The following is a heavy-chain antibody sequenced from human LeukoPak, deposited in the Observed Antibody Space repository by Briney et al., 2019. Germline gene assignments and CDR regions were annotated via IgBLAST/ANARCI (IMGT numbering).Heavy chain of an antibody. CDR1: GFTFSSYG. J-gene: IGHJ5*02. D-gene: IGHD3-10*01. CDR2: ISYDGSNK. V-gene: IGHV3-30*18. CDR3: AKDSHYYGSGSYCKNWFDP. Sequence: GRSLRLSCAASGFTFSSYGMHWVRQAPGKGLEWVAVISYDGSNKYYADSVKGRFTISRDNSKNTLYLQMNSLRAEDTAVYYCAKDSHYYGSGSYCKNWFDPWGQGTLVTVSS.